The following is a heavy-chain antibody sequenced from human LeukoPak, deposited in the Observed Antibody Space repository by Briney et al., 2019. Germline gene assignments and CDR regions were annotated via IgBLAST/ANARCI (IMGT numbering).Heavy chain of an antibody. D-gene: IGHD3-22*01. CDR2: INPSGGST. V-gene: IGHV1-46*01. CDR3: ARSSMYYYDSSGQSRSNWFDP. CDR1: GYTFTSYY. J-gene: IGHJ5*02. Sequence: ASVKVSCKASGYTFTSYYMHWVRQAPGQGLEWMGIINPSGGSTSYAQKFQGRVTMTRDTSTGTVYMELSSLRSEDTAVYYCARSSMYYYDSSGQSRSNWFDPWGQGTLVTVSS.